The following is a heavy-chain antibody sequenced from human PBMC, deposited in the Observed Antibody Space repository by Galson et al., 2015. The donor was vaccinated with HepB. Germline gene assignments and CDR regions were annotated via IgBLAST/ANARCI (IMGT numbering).Heavy chain of an antibody. CDR1: GFTFSSYS. V-gene: IGHV3-48*02. CDR3: ARDGLSSGWCGRGHGGPFDY. D-gene: IGHD6-19*01. Sequence: SLRLSCAASGFTFSSYSMNWVRQAPGKGLEWVSYISSSSSTFYYADSVKGPFTISRDNAKNSQYLQMNRLRDEDTAVYYCARDGLSSGWCGRGHGGPFDYWGQGTLVTVSS. CDR2: ISSSSSTF. J-gene: IGHJ4*02.